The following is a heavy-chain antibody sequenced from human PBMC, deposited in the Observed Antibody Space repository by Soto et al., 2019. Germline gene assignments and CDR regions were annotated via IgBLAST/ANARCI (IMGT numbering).Heavy chain of an antibody. Sequence: QVQLVESGGGVVQPGRSLRLSCAASGFTFSSYGMHWVRQAPGKGLEWVAVISYDGSNKYYADSVKGRFTISRDNSKNTLYLQMNSLRAEDTAVYYCAKGGNIAAAGEDLLGYFDYWGQGTLVTVSS. V-gene: IGHV3-30*18. D-gene: IGHD6-13*01. CDR1: GFTFSSYG. CDR3: AKGGNIAAAGEDLLGYFDY. J-gene: IGHJ4*02. CDR2: ISYDGSNK.